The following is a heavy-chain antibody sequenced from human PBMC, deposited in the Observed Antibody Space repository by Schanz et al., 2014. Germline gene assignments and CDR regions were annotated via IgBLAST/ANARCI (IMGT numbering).Heavy chain of an antibody. CDR1: GFTFSDFG. J-gene: IGHJ3*01. V-gene: IGHV3-33*01. Sequence: QEQLVESGGGVVQPGRSLRLSCAASGFTFSDFGMHWVRQTPVKGLEWVATIWFDGSKTDYADSVKGRFTISRDNSKNTLCLQMNSLRAEHTAVYFCARDGGRDGYNLAFDVWGQGTLVTVSS. CDR2: IWFDGSKT. D-gene: IGHD5-12*01. CDR3: ARDGGRDGYNLAFDV.